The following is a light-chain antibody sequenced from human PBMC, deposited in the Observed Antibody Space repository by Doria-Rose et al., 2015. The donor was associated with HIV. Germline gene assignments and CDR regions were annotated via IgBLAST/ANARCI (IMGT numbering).Light chain of an antibody. J-gene: IGKJ1*01. CDR2: AAS. CDR3: QQTYSSPPWT. V-gene: IGKV1-39*01. CDR1: QTVSTY. Sequence: MTKSPSSLYASIGDRVTITCRASQTVSTYLNWFQQEPGKAPKLLIYAASRLQSGVPSRFSGRGSGTDFTLTISGLQPGDFATYYCQQTYSSPPWTFGQGTKVEMK.